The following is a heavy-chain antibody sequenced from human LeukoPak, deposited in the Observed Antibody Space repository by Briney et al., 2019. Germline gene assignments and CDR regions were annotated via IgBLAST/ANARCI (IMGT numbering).Heavy chain of an antibody. V-gene: IGHV3-7*01. D-gene: IGHD1-26*01. CDR2: IKQDGSDK. J-gene: IGHJ4*02. Sequence: PGGSLRLSCAAAGFIFSTYWMSWVRQAPGKGLEWVANIKQDGSDKYYVDSVKGRFTISRDNAKNSLYLQMYSLRVEDTAVYYCARRALVGGTRGFDSWGQGTLVTVSS. CDR1: GFIFSTYW. CDR3: ARRALVGGTRGFDS.